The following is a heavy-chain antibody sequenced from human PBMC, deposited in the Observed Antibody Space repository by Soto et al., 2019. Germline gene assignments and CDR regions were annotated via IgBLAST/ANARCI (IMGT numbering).Heavy chain of an antibody. J-gene: IGHJ4*02. Sequence: QVQLQESGPGLVKPSQTLSLTCTVSGGSISSDDYYWTWIRQPPGKGLEWIGYIYYSGRTSNNPSLESRLTISIDTSKNPFSLKLRSVSVADPAVYYCARDHSHSPDFFAYWGQGTLVTVSS. CDR3: ARDHSHSPDFFAY. CDR2: IYYSGRT. CDR1: GGSISSDDYY. D-gene: IGHD6-13*01. V-gene: IGHV4-30-4*01.